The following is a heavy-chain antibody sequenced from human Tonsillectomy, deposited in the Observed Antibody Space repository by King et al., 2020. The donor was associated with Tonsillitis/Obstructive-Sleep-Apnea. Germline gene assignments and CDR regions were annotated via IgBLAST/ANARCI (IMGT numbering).Heavy chain of an antibody. D-gene: IGHD2-2*01. CDR3: ARDVGHCSGTSCSRARFDP. CDR2: ININTGNP. V-gene: IGHV7-4-1*02. CDR1: GYTFTSYA. J-gene: IGHJ5*02. Sequence: VQLVQSGSELKKPGASVKVSCKASGYTFTSYAMNWVRQAPGQGLEWVGWININTGNPAYAQGFTGRFVFSSYTAVSTAYLQISSLKAEDTAVYYCARDVGHCSGTSCSRARFDPWGQGTLVTVSS.